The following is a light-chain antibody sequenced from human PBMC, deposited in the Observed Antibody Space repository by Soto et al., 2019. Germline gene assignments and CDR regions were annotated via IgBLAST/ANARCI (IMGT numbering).Light chain of an antibody. CDR3: QQLNDYPVT. Sequence: DIQLTQSPSFLSASVGDRVTITCRASQGISSYLAWYQQKPGIAPSLLIYTASTLQSGVPSRFSSSGSGTEFTLTISSLQPEDFATYYCQQLNDYPVTFGGGTKVEIK. CDR2: TAS. CDR1: QGISSY. V-gene: IGKV1-9*01. J-gene: IGKJ4*01.